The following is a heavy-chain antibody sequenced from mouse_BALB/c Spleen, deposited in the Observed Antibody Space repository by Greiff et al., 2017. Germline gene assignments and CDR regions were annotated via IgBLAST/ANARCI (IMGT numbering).Heavy chain of an antibody. Sequence: EVQLQQSGPELVKPGASVKISCKASGYSFTGYFMNWVMQSHGKSLEWIGRINPYNGDTFYNQKFKGKATLTVDKSSSTAHMELRSLASEDSAVYYCAKGYGSSSYWYFDVWGAGTTVTVSS. J-gene: IGHJ1*01. CDR2: INPYNGDT. CDR3: AKGYGSSSYWYFDV. CDR1: GYSFTGYF. D-gene: IGHD1-1*01. V-gene: IGHV1-20*02.